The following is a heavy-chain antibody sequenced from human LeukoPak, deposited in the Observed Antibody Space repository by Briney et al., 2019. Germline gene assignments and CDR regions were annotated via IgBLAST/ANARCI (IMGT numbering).Heavy chain of an antibody. V-gene: IGHV3-11*04. CDR1: GFTFSNAW. D-gene: IGHD2-2*01. CDR3: AREVFQLLANWFDP. Sequence: PGGSLRLSCAASGFTFSNAWMSWVRQAPGKGLEWVSYISSSGSTIYYADSVKGRFTISRDNAKNSLYLQMNSLRAEDTAVYYCAREVFQLLANWFDPWGQGTLVTVSS. CDR2: ISSSGSTI. J-gene: IGHJ5*02.